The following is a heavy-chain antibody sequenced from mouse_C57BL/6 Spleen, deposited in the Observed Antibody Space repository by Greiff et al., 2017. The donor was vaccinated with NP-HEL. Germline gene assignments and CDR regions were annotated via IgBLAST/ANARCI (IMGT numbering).Heavy chain of an antibody. CDR1: GYTFTDYY. CDR3: ARSDYDYVPFAY. D-gene: IGHD2-4*01. CDR2: INPNNGGT. V-gene: IGHV1-26*01. J-gene: IGHJ3*01. Sequence: VQLQQSGPELVKPGASVKISCKASGYTFTDYYMNWVKQSHGKSLEWIGDINPNNGGTSYNQKFKGKATLTVDKSSSTAYMELRSLTSEDSAVYYCARSDYDYVPFAYWGQGTLVTVSA.